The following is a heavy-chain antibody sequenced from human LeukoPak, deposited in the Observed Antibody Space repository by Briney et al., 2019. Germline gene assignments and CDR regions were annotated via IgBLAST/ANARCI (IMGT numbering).Heavy chain of an antibody. J-gene: IGHJ4*02. CDR3: AREYSGYTVPFDY. Sequence: GGSLRLSCAASGFTFSSYWMSWVRQAPGKGLEWVANIKQDGSEKYYVDSVKGRFTISRDNAKNSLYLQMNSLRAEDTAVYYCAREYSGYTVPFDYWGQGTLVTVSS. V-gene: IGHV3-7*01. CDR1: GFTFSSYW. D-gene: IGHD5-12*01. CDR2: IKQDGSEK.